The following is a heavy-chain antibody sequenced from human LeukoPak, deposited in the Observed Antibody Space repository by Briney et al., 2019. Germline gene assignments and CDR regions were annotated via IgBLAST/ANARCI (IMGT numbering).Heavy chain of an antibody. Sequence: GGSLRLSCAASGFTFSIYAMSWVRQAPGKGLEWVSAIGDTTYYADSVEGRFTISRDNSKNTLYLQMNSLRAEDAAIYYCAKAFAFVGANFFDYWGQGTLVTVSS. V-gene: IGHV3-23*01. J-gene: IGHJ4*02. CDR1: GFTFSIYA. D-gene: IGHD1-26*01. CDR3: AKAFAFVGANFFDY. CDR2: IGDTT.